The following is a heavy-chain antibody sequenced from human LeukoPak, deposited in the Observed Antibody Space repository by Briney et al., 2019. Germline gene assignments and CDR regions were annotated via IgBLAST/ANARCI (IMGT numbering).Heavy chain of an antibody. D-gene: IGHD6-13*01. V-gene: IGHV4-4*09. J-gene: IGHJ5*02. CDR1: GGSISSYY. Sequence: SETLSLTCTVSGGSISSYYWSWIRQPPGKGLEWIGYIYTSGSTNYNPSLTSRVTISVDTSKNQFPLKLSSVTAADTAVYYCARLASSSWSRVRWFDPWSQGTLVTVSS. CDR2: IYTSGST. CDR3: ARLASSSWSRVRWFDP.